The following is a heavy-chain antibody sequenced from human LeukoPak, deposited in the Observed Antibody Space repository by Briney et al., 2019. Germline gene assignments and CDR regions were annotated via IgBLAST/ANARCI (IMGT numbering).Heavy chain of an antibody. CDR3: ASREGGFDY. J-gene: IGHJ4*02. Sequence: GRSLRLSCAASGFTFSSYSMNWVRQAPGKGLEWVSSISSSSSYIYYADSVKGRCTISRDNAKNSLYLQMNSLRAEDTAVYYCASREGGFDYWGQGTLVTVSS. V-gene: IGHV3-21*01. D-gene: IGHD5-24*01. CDR2: ISSSSSYI. CDR1: GFTFSSYS.